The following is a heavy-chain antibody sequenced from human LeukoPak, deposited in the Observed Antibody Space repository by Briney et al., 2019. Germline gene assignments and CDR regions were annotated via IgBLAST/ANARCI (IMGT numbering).Heavy chain of an antibody. CDR3: ARVPSHCSSTSCYPDAFDI. CDR2: IYTSGST. CDR1: GGSITSGGYY. Sequence: SQTLSLTCTVSGGSITSGGYYWSWIRQPAGKGLEWIGRIYTSGSTNYNPSLKSRVTISVETSKNQFSLKLSSVTAADTAVYYCARVPSHCSSTSCYPDAFDIWGQGTMVTVSS. D-gene: IGHD2-2*01. J-gene: IGHJ3*02. V-gene: IGHV4-61*02.